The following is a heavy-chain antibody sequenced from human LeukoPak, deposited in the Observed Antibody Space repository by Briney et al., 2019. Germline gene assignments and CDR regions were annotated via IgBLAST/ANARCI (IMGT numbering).Heavy chain of an antibody. CDR1: GFTFSSYA. Sequence: GGSLRLSCAASGFTFSSYAMHWVRQAPGKGLEWVAVISYDGSNKYYADSVKGRFTISRDNSKNTLYLQMNSLRAEDTAVYYCARGADSYGILGIWGQGTMVTVSS. V-gene: IGHV3-30*14. D-gene: IGHD5-18*01. J-gene: IGHJ3*02. CDR3: ARGADSYGILGI. CDR2: ISYDGSNK.